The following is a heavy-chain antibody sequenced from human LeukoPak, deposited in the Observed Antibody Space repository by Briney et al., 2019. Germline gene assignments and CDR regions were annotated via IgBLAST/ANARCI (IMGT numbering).Heavy chain of an antibody. V-gene: IGHV3-43*02. Sequence: PGGSLRLSCVASGLPLGDFAMHWVRQAPGKGLEWVSLISADGGSTFYADSVRGRFSISRDNSKNSLYLQMNSLRTENTAMYYCAKESGKFDYWGQGTLVAVSS. J-gene: IGHJ4*02. CDR3: AKESGKFDY. CDR1: GLPLGDFA. CDR2: ISADGGST.